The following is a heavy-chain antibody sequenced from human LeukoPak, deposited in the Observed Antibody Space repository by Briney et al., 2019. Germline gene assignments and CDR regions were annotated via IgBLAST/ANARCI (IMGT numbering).Heavy chain of an antibody. CDR2: IYYSGST. V-gene: IGHV4-59*01. CDR1: GGSISSYY. J-gene: IGHJ3*02. D-gene: IGHD2-2*01. Sequence: SEPLSLTCTVSGGSISSYYWSWLRQPPGKGLEWIGYIYYSGSTNYNPSLKSRVTIAVDTSKNQFSLKLSSVTAADTAVYYCARGPKVPAATDDAFDIWGQGTMVTVSS. CDR3: ARGPKVPAATDDAFDI.